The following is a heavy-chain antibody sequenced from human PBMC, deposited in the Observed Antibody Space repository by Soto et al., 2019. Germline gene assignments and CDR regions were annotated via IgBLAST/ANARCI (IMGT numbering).Heavy chain of an antibody. J-gene: IGHJ4*02. V-gene: IGHV3-74*01. CDR2: INRDGSTT. CDR1: GFSFSSYW. CDR3: ARDYDFWSSYPSFYFDY. D-gene: IGHD3-3*01. Sequence: EVQLVESGGGLVQRGGSLRLSCASSGFSFSSYWMHWVRQAPGKGLVWVSRINRDGSTTAYADSVKGRFIISRDNAKNTVYLQMNSLRAEDTAVYYCARDYDFWSSYPSFYFDYWGQGNLVTVSS.